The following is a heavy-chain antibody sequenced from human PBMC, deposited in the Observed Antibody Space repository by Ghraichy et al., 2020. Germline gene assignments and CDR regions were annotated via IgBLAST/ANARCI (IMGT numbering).Heavy chain of an antibody. Sequence: SETLSLTCNLSNGSISTSKDYWAWIRQPPGKGLEWIGDVYQSGTTYHNPSLKRRVTISVDTSRNQIFLTLASVTAADTAVYYCARHSHAKYLLAGGGLDVWGQGTTVTVS. CDR1: NGSISTSKDY. CDR2: VYQSGTT. D-gene: IGHD2/OR15-2a*01. V-gene: IGHV4-39*01. CDR3: ARHSHAKYLLAGGGLDV. J-gene: IGHJ6*02.